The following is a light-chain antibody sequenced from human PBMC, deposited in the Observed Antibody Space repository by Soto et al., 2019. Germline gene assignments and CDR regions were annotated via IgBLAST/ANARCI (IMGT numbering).Light chain of an antibody. CDR1: SSDVGNYNS. Sequence: QSALTQPRSVSGSPGQSVTMSCTGASSDVGNYNSVSWYQQHPGKAPKLIIYDVRKRPSGVPDRFSGSKSGNTASLTISGLQAEDEADYFCCSYAGSHTYVFGTGTKLTVL. CDR2: DVR. CDR3: CSYAGSHTYV. J-gene: IGLJ1*01. V-gene: IGLV2-11*01.